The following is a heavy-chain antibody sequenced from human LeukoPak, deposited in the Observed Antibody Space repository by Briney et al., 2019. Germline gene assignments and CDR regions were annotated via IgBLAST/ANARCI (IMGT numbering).Heavy chain of an antibody. D-gene: IGHD6-19*01. J-gene: IGHJ6*02. Sequence: KSGGSLRLSCAASGFTFSSYSMNWVRQAPGKGLEWVSSISSSSSYIYYADSVKGRFTISRDNAKNSLYLQMNSLRAEDTAVYYCARDPSIGIAVAGKWANYYYGMDVWGQGTTVTVSS. CDR2: ISSSSSYI. CDR1: GFTFSSYS. CDR3: ARDPSIGIAVAGKWANYYYGMDV. V-gene: IGHV3-21*01.